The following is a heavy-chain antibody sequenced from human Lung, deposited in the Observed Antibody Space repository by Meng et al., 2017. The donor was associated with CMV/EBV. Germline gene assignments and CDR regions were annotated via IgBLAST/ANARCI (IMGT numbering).Heavy chain of an antibody. CDR1: GFTFDDYA. Sequence: SCAASGFTFDDYAMHWVRQAPGKGLEWVSGISWNSGRIGYADSVKGRFTISRDNAKNSLYLQMNSLRAEDTTLYYCAKDIFRATVCTSFLDYWVQGTXVTVSS. V-gene: IGHV3-9*01. D-gene: IGHD4-17*01. CDR3: AKDIFRATVCTSFLDY. CDR2: ISWNSGRI. J-gene: IGHJ4*02.